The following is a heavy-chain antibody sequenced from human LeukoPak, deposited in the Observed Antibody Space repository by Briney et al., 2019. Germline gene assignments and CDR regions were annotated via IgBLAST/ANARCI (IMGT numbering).Heavy chain of an antibody. CDR2: ITSHGDNT. V-gene: IGHV3-64*01. D-gene: IGHD5-24*01. J-gene: IGHJ3*01. CDR1: GFTFSSYA. Sequence: EGSLRLSCAASGFTFSSYAMHWVRQAPGKGLEYVSAITSHGDNTYYANSVKGRFTISRDNSKNTLYLQLGSLRAEDMAVYFCARVKMAVGHAFDFWGQGTMVTVSS. CDR3: ARVKMAVGHAFDF.